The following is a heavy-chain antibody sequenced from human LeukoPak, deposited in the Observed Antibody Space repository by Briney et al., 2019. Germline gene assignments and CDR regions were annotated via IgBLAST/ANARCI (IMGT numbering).Heavy chain of an antibody. CDR3: ASNIVVPAATDY. V-gene: IGHV1-69*04. CDR1: GGTFSSYA. D-gene: IGHD2-2*01. CDR2: IIPILDIS. J-gene: IGHJ4*02. Sequence: SVKVSCKASGGTFSSYAIIWVRQAPGQGLEWMGRIIPILDISNYAQKFQGRVTITADKSTSTAYMELSSLRSEDTAVYYCASNIVVPAATDYWGQGTLVTVSS.